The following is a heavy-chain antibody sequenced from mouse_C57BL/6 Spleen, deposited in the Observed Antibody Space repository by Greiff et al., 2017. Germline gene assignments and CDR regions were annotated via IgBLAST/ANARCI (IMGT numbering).Heavy chain of an antibody. V-gene: IGHV1-82*01. D-gene: IGHD1-1*02. CDR3: ARWCWDYFDY. Sequence: QVQLQQSGPELVKPGASVKISCKASGYAFSSSWMNWVKQRPGKGLEWIGRIYPGDGDTNYNGKFKGKATLTADKSSSTAYMQLSSLTSEDSAVYFCARWCWDYFDYWGQGTTLTVSS. CDR2: IYPGDGDT. CDR1: GYAFSSSW. J-gene: IGHJ2*01.